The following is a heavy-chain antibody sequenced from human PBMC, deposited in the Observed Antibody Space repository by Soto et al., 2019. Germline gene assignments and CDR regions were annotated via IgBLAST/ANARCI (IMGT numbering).Heavy chain of an antibody. CDR3: ANDYGDYKSYYGIDV. CDR2: IYYSWST. Sequence: QLQLQESGPGLVKPSETLSLTCTVSGASVTSSTYYWGWIRQPPGKGLEWIGSIYYSWSTYYNRSRMSRVTISVDTSKNQVSLKLTSVTAADTAVYYCANDYGDYKSYYGIDVWGQGTTVTVSS. J-gene: IGHJ6*02. D-gene: IGHD4-17*01. CDR1: GASVTSSTYY. V-gene: IGHV4-39*01.